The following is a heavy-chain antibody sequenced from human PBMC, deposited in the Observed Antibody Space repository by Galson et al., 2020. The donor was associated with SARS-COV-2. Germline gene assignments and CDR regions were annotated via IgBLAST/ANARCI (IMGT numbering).Heavy chain of an antibody. Sequence: SVKVSCKASGGTFSSYAISWVRQAPGQGLEWMGGIIPIFGTANYAQKFQGRVTITADESTSTAYMELSSLRSEDTAVYYCARGTAVATNFGYYYGMDVWGQGTTVTVSS. J-gene: IGHJ6*02. CDR2: IIPIFGTA. D-gene: IGHD5-12*01. CDR3: ARGTAVATNFGYYYGMDV. V-gene: IGHV1-69*13. CDR1: GGTFSSYA.